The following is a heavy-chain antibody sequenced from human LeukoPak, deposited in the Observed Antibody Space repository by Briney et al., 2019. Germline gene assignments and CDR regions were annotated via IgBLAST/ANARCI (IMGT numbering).Heavy chain of an antibody. J-gene: IGHJ4*02. D-gene: IGHD6-13*01. CDR2: IYWNDDK. CDR3: AHRLGIAAAGTRWDYFDY. Sequence: SGPTLVNPPQTLTLTCTFSGFSLSTSGVGVGWIRQPPGKALEWLALIYWNDDKRYSPSLKSRLTITKDTSKNQVVLTMTNMDPVDTATYYCAHRLGIAAAGTRWDYFDYWGQGTLVTVSS. CDR1: GFSLSTSGVG. V-gene: IGHV2-5*01.